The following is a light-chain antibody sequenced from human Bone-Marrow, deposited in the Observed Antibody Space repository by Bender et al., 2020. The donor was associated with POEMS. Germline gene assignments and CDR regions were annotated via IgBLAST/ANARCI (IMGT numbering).Light chain of an antibody. Sequence: QSALTQPASVSGSPGQSITISCTGTNSDIGRYNYVSWYQQHPGKVPKLIIYEVSRRPSGVSNRFSASKSGNTASLTISGLQAEDEADFYCCSYADNSVWVFGGGTKLTVL. CDR1: NSDIGRYNY. CDR3: CSYADNSVWV. J-gene: IGLJ3*02. V-gene: IGLV2-14*01. CDR2: EVS.